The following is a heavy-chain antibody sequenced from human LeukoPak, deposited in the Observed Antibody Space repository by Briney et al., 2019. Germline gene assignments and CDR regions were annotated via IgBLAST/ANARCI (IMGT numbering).Heavy chain of an antibody. CDR2: INPNSGGT. CDR3: ARDLGIAYAFDI. CDR1: GYTFTGYY. J-gene: IGHJ3*02. Sequence: ASVKVSCKASGYTFTGYYMHWVRQAPGQGLEWMGWINPNSGGTNYAQKFQGRVTMTRDTSISTAYMELGRLRSDDTAVYYCARDLGIAYAFDIWGQGTMVTVSS. V-gene: IGHV1-2*02. D-gene: IGHD6-13*01.